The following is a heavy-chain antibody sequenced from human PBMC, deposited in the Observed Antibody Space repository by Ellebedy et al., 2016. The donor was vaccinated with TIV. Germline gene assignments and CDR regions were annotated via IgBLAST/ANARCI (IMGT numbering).Heavy chain of an antibody. D-gene: IGHD6-19*01. V-gene: IGHV4-34*01. Sequence: SETLSLXXAVYGGSFSGYYWSWIRQPPGKGLEWIGEINHSGSTNYNPSLKSRVTISVDTSKNQFSLKLSSVTAADTAVYYCARDIAVAGTDYWGQGTLVTVSS. CDR2: INHSGST. CDR1: GGSFSGYY. J-gene: IGHJ4*02. CDR3: ARDIAVAGTDY.